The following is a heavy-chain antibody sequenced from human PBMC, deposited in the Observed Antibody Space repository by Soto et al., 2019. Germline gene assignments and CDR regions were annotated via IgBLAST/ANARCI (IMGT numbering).Heavy chain of an antibody. D-gene: IGHD2-2*01. CDR3: ASSQGSSTSLEIYYYYYYGMDV. J-gene: IGHJ6*02. V-gene: IGHV1-69*01. Sequence: QVQLVQSGAEVQKPGSSVKVSCKASGGTFSSYAISWVRQAPGQGLEWMGGIIPISGTAHYAQKFQGRVTITADESTSTAYMELSSLRSEDTAVYYCASSQGSSTSLEIYYYYYYGMDVWGQGTTVTVSS. CDR1: GGTFSSYA. CDR2: IIPISGTA.